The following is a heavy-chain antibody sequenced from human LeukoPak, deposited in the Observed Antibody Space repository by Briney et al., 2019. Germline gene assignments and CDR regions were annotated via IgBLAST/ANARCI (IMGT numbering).Heavy chain of an antibody. CDR2: ISSSGSTI. V-gene: IGHV3-11*04. CDR3: ARDLTEYYYDSSGYHGGDY. Sequence: GGSLRLSCAASGFTFSDYYMSWIRQAPGKGLEWVSYISSSGSTIYYADSVKGRFTIYRDNAKNSLYLQMNSLRAEDTAVYYCARDLTEYYYDSSGYHGGDYWGQGTLVTVSS. CDR1: GFTFSDYY. D-gene: IGHD3-22*01. J-gene: IGHJ4*02.